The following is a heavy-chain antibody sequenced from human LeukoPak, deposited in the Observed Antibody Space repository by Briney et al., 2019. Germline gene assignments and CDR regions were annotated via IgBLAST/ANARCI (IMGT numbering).Heavy chain of an antibody. CDR1: GFTFSNYD. D-gene: IGHD3-10*01. Sequence: GGSLRLSCAASGFTFSNYDMHWVRQGTGKGLEWVSGIGTAGDTHYPDSVKGRFTISRENAKNSLYLQMNSLRAEDTAVYYCARDRACNPRGRLAGYWGQGTLVTVSS. CDR3: ARDRACNPRGRLAGY. CDR2: IGTAGDT. V-gene: IGHV3-13*01. J-gene: IGHJ4*02.